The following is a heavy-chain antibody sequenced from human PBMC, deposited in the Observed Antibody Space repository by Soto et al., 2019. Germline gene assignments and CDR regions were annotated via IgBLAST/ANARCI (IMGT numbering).Heavy chain of an antibody. D-gene: IGHD6-13*01. V-gene: IGHV3-9*01. CDR1: GFTFDDFS. CDR3: AKGGSVTFIAQAGRDNWFDP. J-gene: IGHJ5*02. CDR2: ITWNSGRL. Sequence: SLSLSCAASGFTFDDFSMHWVRQAPGKGLEWVAGITWNSGRLAYADSVKGRFTISRDNTENSLYLQMNSLRAEDTALYYCAKGGSVTFIAQAGRDNWFDPWGRGTLVTVSS.